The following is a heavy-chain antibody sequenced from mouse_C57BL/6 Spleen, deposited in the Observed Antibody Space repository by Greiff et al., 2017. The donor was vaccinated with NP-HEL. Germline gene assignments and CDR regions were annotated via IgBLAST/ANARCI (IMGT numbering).Heavy chain of an antibody. D-gene: IGHD2-4*01. V-gene: IGHV1-69*01. Sequence: VQLQQPGAELVMPGASVKLSCKASGYTFTSYWMHWVKQRPGQGLEWIGEIDPSDSYTNYNQKFKGKSTLTVDKSSSTAYMQLSSLTSEDSAVYYCARSAYDYDGAMDYWGQGTSVTVSS. CDR2: IDPSDSYT. J-gene: IGHJ4*01. CDR3: ARSAYDYDGAMDY. CDR1: GYTFTSYW.